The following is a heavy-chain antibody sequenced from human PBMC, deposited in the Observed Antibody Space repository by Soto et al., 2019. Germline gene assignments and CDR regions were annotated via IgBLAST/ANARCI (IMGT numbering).Heavy chain of an antibody. D-gene: IGHD6-13*01. Sequence: PGGSLRLSCAASGFTFINAWMNWVRQTPGKGLEWVGRIKSKSDGGTADYARPMKDRFTISREDSKNMLYLEMNGLKIEDTGMYYYTTVDSIWYLLYWSQGTPVTVSS. J-gene: IGHJ4*02. CDR2: IKSKSDGGTA. CDR3: TTVDSIWYLLY. V-gene: IGHV3-15*01. CDR1: GFTFINAW.